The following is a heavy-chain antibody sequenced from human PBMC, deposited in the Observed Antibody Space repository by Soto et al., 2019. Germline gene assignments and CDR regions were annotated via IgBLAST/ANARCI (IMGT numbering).Heavy chain of an antibody. CDR1: GGCVSSSSYY. D-gene: IGHD3-10*01. J-gene: IGHJ5*02. CDR3: ARDPPGMVRKVLPWFDP. V-gene: IGHV4-39*02. Sequence: SYTLSLTCTVSGGCVSSSSYYGGWVRQPPGKGLEWIGSVYYSGSTYYNPSLESRVTISVDKSKNQFSLKSEDTAVYYCARDPPGMVRKVLPWFDPWGQGTLVTVSS. CDR2: VYYSGST.